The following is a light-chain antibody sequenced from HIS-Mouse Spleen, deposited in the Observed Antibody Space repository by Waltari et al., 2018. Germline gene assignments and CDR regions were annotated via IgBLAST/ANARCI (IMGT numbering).Light chain of an antibody. CDR2: WAS. CDR1: QSVLYSSNNKNY. Sequence: DIVMTQSPASLAVSLGDRATINCQSSQSVLYSSNNKNYLAWYQKKPGQPPKLLIYWASTRESGVPDRFSSSGSGTDFTLTISSLQAEDVAVYYCQQYYSTPYTFGQGTKLEIK. J-gene: IGKJ2*01. CDR3: QQYYSTPYT. V-gene: IGKV4-1*01.